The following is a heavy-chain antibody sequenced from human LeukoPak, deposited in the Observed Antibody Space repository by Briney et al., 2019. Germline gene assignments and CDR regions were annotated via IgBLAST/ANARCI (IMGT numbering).Heavy chain of an antibody. J-gene: IGHJ4*02. CDR3: ASGRGYSYGPDSYYFDY. D-gene: IGHD5-18*01. Sequence: GGSLRLSCAASGFTFSSYGMHWVRQAPGKGLEWVAVIWYDGSNKYYADSVKGRFTISRDNSKNTLYLQMNSLRAEDTAVYYCASGRGYSYGPDSYYFDYWGQGTLVTVSS. CDR2: IWYDGSNK. V-gene: IGHV3-33*01. CDR1: GFTFSSYG.